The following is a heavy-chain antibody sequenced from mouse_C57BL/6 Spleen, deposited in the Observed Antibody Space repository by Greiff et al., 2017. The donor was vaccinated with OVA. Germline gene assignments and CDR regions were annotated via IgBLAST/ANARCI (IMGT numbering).Heavy chain of an antibody. CDR3: ARGDNGVY. CDR1: GFNFTDYD. Sequence: VQLQQSGAELVKPGASVKLSCTASGFNFTDYDKHWVKQRTEQGLAWIGRIDPEDGETKYAPKFKGKATITADTSSSTAYLQLSSLTSEDTAVYYCARGDNGVYWGQGTTLTVSS. CDR2: IDPEDGET. V-gene: IGHV14-2*01. J-gene: IGHJ2*01. D-gene: IGHD1-2*01.